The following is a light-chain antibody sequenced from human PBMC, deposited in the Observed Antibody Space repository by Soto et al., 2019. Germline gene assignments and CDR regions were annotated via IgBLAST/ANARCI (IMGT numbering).Light chain of an antibody. CDR1: QSVSSSY. Sequence: EIVVTQSPGTLSLSPGERATLSCRASQSVSSSYLAWYQQKPGQAPRLLIYGASSRATGIPDRFSGSGSRTDFTLTISRLEPEDFAVYYCQQYGSSPWTFGQGTKVEIK. J-gene: IGKJ1*01. CDR2: GAS. CDR3: QQYGSSPWT. V-gene: IGKV3-20*01.